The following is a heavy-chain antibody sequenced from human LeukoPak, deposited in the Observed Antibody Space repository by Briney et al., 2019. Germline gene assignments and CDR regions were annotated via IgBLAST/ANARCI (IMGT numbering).Heavy chain of an antibody. D-gene: IGHD3-22*01. CDR3: AKIIGTMIVVVTLDY. V-gene: IGHV3-30*18. CDR1: GFTFSDNY. J-gene: IGHJ4*02. Sequence: GGSLRLSCAASGFTFSDNYMTWVRQAPGKGLEWVAVISYDGSNKYYADSVKGRFTISRDNSKNTLYLQMNSLRAEDTAVYYCAKIIGTMIVVVTLDYWGQGTLVTVSS. CDR2: ISYDGSNK.